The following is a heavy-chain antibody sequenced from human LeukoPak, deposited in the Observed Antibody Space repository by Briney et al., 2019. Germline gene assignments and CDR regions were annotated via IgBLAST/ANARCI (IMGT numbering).Heavy chain of an antibody. D-gene: IGHD6-19*01. CDR3: AKGSSSSCWSYFDY. CDR2: IDASGVNT. CDR1: RFTFSGSA. Sequence: GGSLRLSCAASRFTFSGSAMYWVRQAPGKGLEWVSCIDASGVNTYYADSVKGRFTISRDNSKNTLYLQMNSLRAEDTAVYYCAKGSSSSCWSYFDYWGHGTLVTVSS. J-gene: IGHJ4*01. V-gene: IGHV3-23*01.